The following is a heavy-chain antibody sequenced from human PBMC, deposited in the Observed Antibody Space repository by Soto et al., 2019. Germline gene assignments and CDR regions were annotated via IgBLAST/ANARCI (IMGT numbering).Heavy chain of an antibody. CDR2: IYYSGST. D-gene: IGHD4-17*01. V-gene: IGHV4-39*01. Sequence: QLQLQESGPGLVKPSETLSLTCTVSGGSISSSSYYWGWIRQPPGKGLEWIGSIYYSGSTYYNPSLKIRVTISVDTSKNQFSLKLSSVTAADTAVYYCARHSQPQFYHGDRYNWFDPWGQGTLVTVSS. J-gene: IGHJ5*02. CDR1: GGSISSSSYY. CDR3: ARHSQPQFYHGDRYNWFDP.